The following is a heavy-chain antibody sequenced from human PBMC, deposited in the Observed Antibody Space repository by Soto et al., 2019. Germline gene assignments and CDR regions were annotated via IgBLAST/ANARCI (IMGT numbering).Heavy chain of an antibody. CDR3: AKGDYDYVWGSYGYYYYGMDV. CDR2: ISGSGGST. V-gene: IGHV3-23*01. CDR1: GFTFSSYA. Sequence: GGSLRFSCAASGFTFSSYAMSWVRQAPGKGLEWVSAISGSGGSTYYADSVKGRFTISRDNSKNTLYLQMNSLRAEDTAVYYCAKGDYDYVWGSYGYYYYGMDVWGQGTTVTVSS. J-gene: IGHJ6*02. D-gene: IGHD3-16*01.